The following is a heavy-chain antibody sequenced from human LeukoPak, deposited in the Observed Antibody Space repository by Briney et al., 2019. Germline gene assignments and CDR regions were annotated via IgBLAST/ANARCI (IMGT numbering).Heavy chain of an antibody. D-gene: IGHD5-24*01. CDR2: ISYDGSNK. J-gene: IGHJ4*02. CDR3: ARDLRDGYNFEFGY. CDR1: GFTFSSYA. V-gene: IGHV3-30-3*01. Sequence: TGRSLRLSCAASGFTFSSYAMHWVRQAPGKGLEWVAVISYDGSNKYYADSVTGRFTISRDNSKNTLYLQMNSLRAEDTAVYYCARDLRDGYNFEFGYWGQGTLVTVSS.